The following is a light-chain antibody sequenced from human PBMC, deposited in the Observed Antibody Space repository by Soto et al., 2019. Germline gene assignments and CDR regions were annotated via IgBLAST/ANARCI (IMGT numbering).Light chain of an antibody. Sequence: DIQMTQSPSSLSPSVGDRVTITCRASQGISNYLAWYQQKPGKVPKLLIYAASTLQSGVPSRFSVSGSGTDFTLTISSLQPEDVATYYGQKYNSAPWTFGQGTKVEIK. J-gene: IGKJ1*01. CDR3: QKYNSAPWT. CDR1: QGISNY. CDR2: AAS. V-gene: IGKV1-27*01.